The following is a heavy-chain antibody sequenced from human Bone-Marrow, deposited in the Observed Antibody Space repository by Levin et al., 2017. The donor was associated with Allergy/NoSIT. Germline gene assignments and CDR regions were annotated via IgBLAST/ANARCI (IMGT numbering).Heavy chain of an antibody. D-gene: IGHD2-15*01. CDR1: GYSFTSYW. V-gene: IGHV5-51*01. J-gene: IGHJ3*02. CDR3: ARHTAGDIVVVVAATPSNAFDI. Sequence: ASVKVSCKGSGYSFTSYWIGWVRQMPGKGLEWMGIIYPGDSDTRYSPSFQGQVTISADKSISTAYLQWSSLKASDTAMYYCARHTAGDIVVVVAATPSNAFDIWGQGTMVTVSS. CDR2: IYPGDSDT.